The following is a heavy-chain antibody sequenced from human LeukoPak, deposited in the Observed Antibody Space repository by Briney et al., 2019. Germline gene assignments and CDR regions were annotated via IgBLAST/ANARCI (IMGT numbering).Heavy chain of an antibody. CDR3: ARGRYDFWDFDYYFDY. D-gene: IGHD3-3*01. CDR1: GGSISSYY. Sequence: PSETLSLTCTVSGGSISSYYWSWIRQPPGKGLEWIGYIYYSGSTNYKPSLKSRVTISVDTSKNQFSLKLNSVTAADTAVYYCARGRYDFWDFDYYFDYWGQGTLVTVSS. CDR2: IYYSGST. J-gene: IGHJ4*02. V-gene: IGHV4-59*01.